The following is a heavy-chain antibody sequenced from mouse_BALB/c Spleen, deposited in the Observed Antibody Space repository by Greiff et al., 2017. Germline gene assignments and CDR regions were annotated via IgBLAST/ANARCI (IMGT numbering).Heavy chain of an antibody. CDR1: GYAFTNYW. D-gene: IGHD2-1*01. Sequence: VKLMESGAELVRPGTSVKISCKASGYAFTNYWLGWVKQRPGHGLEWIGDIYPGSGNTYYNEKFKGKATLTADKSSSTAYMQLSSLTSEDSAVYCCARGGNYYYAMDYWGQGTSVTVSS. CDR2: IYPGSGNT. J-gene: IGHJ4*01. CDR3: ARGGNYYYAMDY. V-gene: IGHV1-63*01.